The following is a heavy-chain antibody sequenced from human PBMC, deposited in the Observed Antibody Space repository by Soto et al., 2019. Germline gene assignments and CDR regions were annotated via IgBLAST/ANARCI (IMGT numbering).Heavy chain of an antibody. CDR1: GYTFTNYD. V-gene: IGHV1-18*01. Sequence: QVHLVQSGAEVKKPGASVKVSCKASGYTFTNYDINWVRQAPGQGLEWMGWISTYTGNTNYAQKLQGRVTMTTDTPTRTAYMELRSLRADDTAVYDCARGYYYGSGRPTPGGMDVWGQGTTVTVSS. J-gene: IGHJ6*02. D-gene: IGHD3-10*01. CDR2: ISTYTGNT. CDR3: ARGYYYGSGRPTPGGMDV.